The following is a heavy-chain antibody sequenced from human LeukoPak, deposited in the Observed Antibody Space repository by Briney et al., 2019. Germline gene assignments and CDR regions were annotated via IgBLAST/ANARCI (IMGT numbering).Heavy chain of an antibody. V-gene: IGHV3-20*01. CDR1: GFTFDDYG. D-gene: IGHD4-17*01. CDR2: ITWNGGAT. J-gene: IGHJ5*02. Sequence: GGSLRLSCAASGFTFDDYGMAWVRQAPGKGLEWVSGITWNGGATFYAASVQGRFTITRDNAKNSLYLQMNSLRGEDTAVYHCAREGDTATNWYDPWGQGTLVIVSS. CDR3: AREGDTATNWYDP.